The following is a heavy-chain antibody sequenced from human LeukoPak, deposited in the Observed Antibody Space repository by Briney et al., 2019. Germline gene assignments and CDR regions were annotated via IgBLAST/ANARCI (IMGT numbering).Heavy chain of an antibody. Sequence: GGSLRLSCAASGFTFSSYAKHWVRQAPGKGLEWVAVISYDGSNKYYADSVKGRFTISRDNSKNTLYLQMNSLRAEDTAVYYCARGGSGSYNYAYFDYWGQGTLVTVSS. CDR1: GFTFSSYA. V-gene: IGHV3-30*01. CDR2: ISYDGSNK. D-gene: IGHD1-26*01. J-gene: IGHJ4*02. CDR3: ARGGSGSYNYAYFDY.